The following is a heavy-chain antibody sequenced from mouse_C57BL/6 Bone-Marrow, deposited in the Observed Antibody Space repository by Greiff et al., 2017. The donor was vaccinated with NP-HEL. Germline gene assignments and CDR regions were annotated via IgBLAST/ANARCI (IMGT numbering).Heavy chain of an antibody. CDR2: IRNKANGYTT. CDR1: GFTFTDYY. J-gene: IGHJ4*01. D-gene: IGHD1-1*01. CDR3: VKGITTVVPYAMDY. Sequence: EVQGVESGGGLVQPGASLGLSCAASGFTFTDYYMSWVRQPPGKAPEWLALIRNKANGYTTEYTASVKGRFTISRDNSQNILYLQMNTLRAEDSATYYCVKGITTVVPYAMDYWGQGTSVTVSS. V-gene: IGHV7-4*01.